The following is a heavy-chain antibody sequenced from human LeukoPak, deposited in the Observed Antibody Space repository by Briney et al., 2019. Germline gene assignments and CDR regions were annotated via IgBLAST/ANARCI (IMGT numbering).Heavy chain of an antibody. CDR3: SHGYRGGYYYGVDV. CDR2: ITPLLDIV. V-gene: IGHV1-69*04. D-gene: IGHD5-12*01. J-gene: IGHJ6*02. Sequence: ASVKVSCKASGGTFSRYAVNWVRQAPGQRFEWMGRITPLLDIVDYAQKFQGRVTITADKSTSTAYMELSSLRSDDTAVYYCSHGYRGGYYYGVDVWGQGTTVTVSS. CDR1: GGTFSRYA.